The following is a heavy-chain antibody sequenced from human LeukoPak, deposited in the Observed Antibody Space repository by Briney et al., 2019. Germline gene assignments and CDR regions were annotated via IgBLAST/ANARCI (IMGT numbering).Heavy chain of an antibody. V-gene: IGHV3-21*01. CDR3: ASRSAYSSGRDY. D-gene: IGHD6-19*01. J-gene: IGHJ4*02. CDR1: GFTFSSYS. CDR2: ISSSSSYI. Sequence: PGGSLRLSCAASGFTFSSYSMSWVRQAPGKGLEWVSSISSSSSYIYYADSVKGRFTISRDNAKNSLYLQMNSLRAEDTAVYYCASRSAYSSGRDYWGQGTLVTVSP.